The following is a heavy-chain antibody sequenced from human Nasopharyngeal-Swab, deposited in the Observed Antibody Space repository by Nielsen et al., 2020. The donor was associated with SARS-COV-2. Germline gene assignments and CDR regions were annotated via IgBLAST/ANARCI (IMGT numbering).Heavy chain of an antibody. CDR2: MNPNSGNT. V-gene: IGHV1-8*01. J-gene: IGHJ6*02. CDR1: GYTFTSYD. Sequence: ASVKVSCKASGYTFTSYDINWVRQATGQGLEWMGWMNPNSGNTGYAQKFQGRVTMTRNTSISTAYMELSSLRSEDTAVYYCAGDMGGYGIEDYYYYYGMDVWGQGTTVTVSS. CDR3: AGDMGGYGIEDYYYYYGMDV. D-gene: IGHD5-12*01.